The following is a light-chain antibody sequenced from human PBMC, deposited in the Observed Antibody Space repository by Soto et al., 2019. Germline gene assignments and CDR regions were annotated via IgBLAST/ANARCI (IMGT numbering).Light chain of an antibody. V-gene: IGLV1-51*01. J-gene: IGLJ2*01. Sequence: QSVLKQAPSVSGAPGQTVTISCSGRSSNIGSNYVSWYQQIPGAPPKVLIYDNDKRPSGIPDRFSGSKSGTSATLGITGLQTGDEADYYCGAWDDSLSAVFGGGTKVTVL. CDR3: GAWDDSLSAV. CDR1: SSNIGSNY. CDR2: DND.